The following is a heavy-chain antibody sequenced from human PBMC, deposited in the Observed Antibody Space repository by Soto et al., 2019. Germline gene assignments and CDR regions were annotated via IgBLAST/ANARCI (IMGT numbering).Heavy chain of an antibody. CDR3: AETYNWNGGVDY. V-gene: IGHV4-39*01. CDR1: GASISSNSYY. D-gene: IGHD1-1*01. CDR2: IYYSGST. Sequence: SETLSLTCTVSGASISSNSYYWVWIRQPPGKGLEWIGSIYYSGSTYYNPSLKSRVTISVDTSKNQLSLKLTSVTAADTAVYYCAETYNWNGGVDYWGQGTLVTVSS. J-gene: IGHJ4*02.